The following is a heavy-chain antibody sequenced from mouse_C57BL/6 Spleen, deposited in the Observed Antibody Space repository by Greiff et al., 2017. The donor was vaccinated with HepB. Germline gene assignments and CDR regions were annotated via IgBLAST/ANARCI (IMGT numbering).Heavy chain of an antibody. CDR1: GFTFSSYG. V-gene: IGHV5-6*02. D-gene: IGHD2-1*01. Sequence: EVMLVESGGDLVKPGGSLKLSCAASGFTFSSYGMSWVRQTPDKRLEWVATISSGGSYTYYPDSVKGRFTISRDNAKNTLYLQMSSLKSEDTAMYYCARRGYYDYDAMDYWGQGTSVTVSS. J-gene: IGHJ4*01. CDR3: ARRGYYDYDAMDY. CDR2: ISSGGSYT.